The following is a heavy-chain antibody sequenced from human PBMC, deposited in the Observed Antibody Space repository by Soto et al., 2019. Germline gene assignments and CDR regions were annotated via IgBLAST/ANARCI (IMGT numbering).Heavy chain of an antibody. CDR1: GFTLSSYS. D-gene: IGHD2-15*01. J-gene: IGHJ4*02. Sequence: GWSLRLSCADSGFTLSSYSMNWVCQAPGTGLEWVSSISSSSTYIYYADSVKGRFTISRDNAKNSVYLQMNSLRAEDTAVYYCEREAVGVSATIHFDSWGPGTMVT. CDR2: ISSSSTYI. CDR3: EREAVGVSATIHFDS. V-gene: IGHV3-21*01.